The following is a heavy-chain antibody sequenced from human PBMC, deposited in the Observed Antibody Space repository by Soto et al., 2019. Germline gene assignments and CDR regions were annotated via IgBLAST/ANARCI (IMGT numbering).Heavy chain of an antibody. V-gene: IGHV4-61*01. Sequence: QVQLQESGPGLVKPSETLSLTCTVSGGSVSSGSYYWSWIRQPPGKGLEWIGYIYYSGSTNYNPSLKSRVTISVDTSKNQFSLKLSSVTAADTAVYYCARVVSGSYGINWFDPWGQGTLVTVSS. CDR3: ARVVSGSYGINWFDP. J-gene: IGHJ5*02. CDR2: IYYSGST. D-gene: IGHD1-26*01. CDR1: GGSVSSGSYY.